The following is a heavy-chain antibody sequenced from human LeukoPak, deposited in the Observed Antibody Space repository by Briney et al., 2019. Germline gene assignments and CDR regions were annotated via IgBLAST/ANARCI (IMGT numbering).Heavy chain of an antibody. D-gene: IGHD6-6*01. V-gene: IGHV4-34*01. CDR1: GGSFSGYY. Sequence: PSETLSLTCAVYGGSFSGYYWTWIRRPPGKGLEWIGEINDSGRINYNPSLRSRITMSLDTSKNQFSLTLSSVTAADTAVYYCARGLSGQQLVWPLAYFDSWGQGTLVTVSS. CDR3: ARGLSGQQLVWPLAYFDS. J-gene: IGHJ4*02. CDR2: INDSGRI.